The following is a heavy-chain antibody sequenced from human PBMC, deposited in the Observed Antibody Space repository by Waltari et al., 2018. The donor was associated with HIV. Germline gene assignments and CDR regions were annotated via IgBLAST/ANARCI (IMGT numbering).Heavy chain of an antibody. CDR1: GFPCSRFW. J-gene: IGHJ3*01. V-gene: IGHV3-7*01. Sequence: EVQVVESGGDLVQPGGSLRLSGSASGFPCSRFWMSWVRQAPGKGLQWVATIKPDGSQSYYVDSVRGRFTISKDNAKASLSLQMNSLRGEDTGFYFCASAGWYNDFDVWGQGTMVIVSS. CDR2: IKPDGSQS. CDR3: ASAGWYNDFDV. D-gene: IGHD1-20*01.